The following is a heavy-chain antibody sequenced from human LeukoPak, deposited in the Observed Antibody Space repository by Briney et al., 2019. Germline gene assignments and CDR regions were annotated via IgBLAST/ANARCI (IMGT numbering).Heavy chain of an antibody. D-gene: IGHD3-3*01. Sequence: PSETLSLTCTVSGGSISSGDYYWSWIRQPPGKGLEWIGYIYYSGSTYYNPSFQSRVTVSIDTSKNQFSLELSSVTAADTAVYYCARHSSLGSGYYYWGQGVLVTVSS. V-gene: IGHV4-30-4*01. CDR3: ARHSSLGSGYYY. CDR2: IYYSGST. CDR1: GGSISSGDYY. J-gene: IGHJ4*02.